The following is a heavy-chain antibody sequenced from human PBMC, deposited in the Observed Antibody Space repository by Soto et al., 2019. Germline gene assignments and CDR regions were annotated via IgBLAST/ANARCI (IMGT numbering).Heavy chain of an antibody. Sequence: PGGSLRLSCAGSGFTLGDYAMSWFRQALGKGLEWVGFIRSKAYSGTTEYAASVKGRFTISRDDSKSIAYLQMNSLKTEDTAVYYCIGGSAAVAFDYLGQGALLTISS. D-gene: IGHD2-15*01. CDR2: IRSKAYSGTT. J-gene: IGHJ4*02. CDR1: GFTLGDYA. V-gene: IGHV3-49*03. CDR3: IGGSAAVAFDY.